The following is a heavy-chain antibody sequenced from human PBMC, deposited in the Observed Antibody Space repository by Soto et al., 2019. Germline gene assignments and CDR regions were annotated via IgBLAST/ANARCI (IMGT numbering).Heavy chain of an antibody. D-gene: IGHD6-19*01. V-gene: IGHV4-59*01. CDR2: LYYSGST. Sequence: QVQPQESGPGLVKPSETLSLTCTVSGGSISSYYWSWIRQPPGKGLEWIGYLYYSGSTNYNPSLKSRLTISVDTSKNQFSLKLSSVTAADTAVYYCARAGRRYSSAWYEDYWGQGTLVTVSS. J-gene: IGHJ4*02. CDR1: GGSISSYY. CDR3: ARAGRRYSSAWYEDY.